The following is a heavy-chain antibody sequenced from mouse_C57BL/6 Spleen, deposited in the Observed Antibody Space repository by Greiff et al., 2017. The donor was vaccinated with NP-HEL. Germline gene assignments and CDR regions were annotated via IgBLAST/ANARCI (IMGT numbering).Heavy chain of an antibody. J-gene: IGHJ3*01. CDR2: IYPSDSET. CDR1: GYTFTSYW. Sequence: QVQLQQPGAELVRPGSSVKLSCKASGYTFTSYWMDWVKQRPGQGLEWIGNIYPSDSETHYNQKFKDKATLTVDKSSSTAYMQLSSLTSEDSAVYYCAVYSNSLAYWGQGTLVTVSA. D-gene: IGHD2-5*01. V-gene: IGHV1-61*01. CDR3: AVYSNSLAY.